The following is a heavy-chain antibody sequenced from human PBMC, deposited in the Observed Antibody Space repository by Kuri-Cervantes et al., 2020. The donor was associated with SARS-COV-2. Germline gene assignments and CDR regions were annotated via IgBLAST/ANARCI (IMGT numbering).Heavy chain of an antibody. CDR2: ISGNSGST. Sequence: GGSLRLSCAASGFTFEDYAMHWVRQAPGKGLEWVSGISGNSGSTGYADSVKGRFTISRDNAKNSMYLQMNSLRAEDTGLYYCAKGTTSWYFDLWGRGTRVTVSS. J-gene: IGHJ2*01. D-gene: IGHD1-14*01. CDR3: AKGTTSWYFDL. CDR1: GFTFEDYA. V-gene: IGHV3-9*01.